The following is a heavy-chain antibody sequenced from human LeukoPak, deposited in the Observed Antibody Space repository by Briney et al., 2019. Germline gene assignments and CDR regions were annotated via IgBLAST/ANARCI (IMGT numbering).Heavy chain of an antibody. CDR1: GFTFDDYA. D-gene: IGHD3-10*01. CDR2: ISWDGGST. J-gene: IGHJ6*03. V-gene: IGHV3-43D*04. Sequence: GGYLRLSCAASGFTFDDYAMHWVRQAPGKGLEWVSLISWDGGSTYYADSVKGRFTISRDNSKNSLYLQMNSLRAEDTALYYCAKDLYGSGSYYLDVWGKGTTVTVSS. CDR3: AKDLYGSGSYYLDV.